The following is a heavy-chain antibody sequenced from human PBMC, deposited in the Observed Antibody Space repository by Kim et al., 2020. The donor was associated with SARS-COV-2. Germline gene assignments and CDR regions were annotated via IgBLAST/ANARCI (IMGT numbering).Heavy chain of an antibody. CDR2: IYHSGST. V-gene: IGHV4-30-2*01. D-gene: IGHD3-3*01. Sequence: SETLSLTCAVSGGSISSGGYSWSWIRQPPGKGLEWIGYIYHSGSTYYNPSLKSRVTISIDTSKNQFSLKLSSVTAADTALYYCARCRQDITLFGVVKNY. CDR3: ARCRQDITLFGVVKNY. CDR1: GGSISSGGYS. J-gene: IGHJ6*01.